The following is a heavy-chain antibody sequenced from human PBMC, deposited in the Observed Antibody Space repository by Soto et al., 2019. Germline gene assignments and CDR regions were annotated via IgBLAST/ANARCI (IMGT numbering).Heavy chain of an antibody. Sequence: QVQLVESGGGVVQSGRSLRLSCAASGFNFRTYGMHWVRQAPGKGLEWVALIWYDGSEKYYADSVKGRFTISRDNSKNTLYLQMNSLRVEDTAVYYCARDLEEQVAESAFDYWGQGTQVTVFS. D-gene: IGHD6-13*01. CDR3: ARDLEEQVAESAFDY. CDR1: GFNFRTYG. V-gene: IGHV3-33*01. J-gene: IGHJ4*02. CDR2: IWYDGSEK.